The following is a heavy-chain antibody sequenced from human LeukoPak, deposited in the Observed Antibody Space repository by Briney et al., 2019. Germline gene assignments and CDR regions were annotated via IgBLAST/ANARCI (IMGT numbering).Heavy chain of an antibody. D-gene: IGHD6-19*01. CDR2: IYSGGST. Sequence: GGSLRLSCAASGFTFSSYGMSWVRQAPGKGLEWVSVIYSGGSTNYADSVKGRFTISRDNTKNTLYLQMNSLRAEDTAVYYCARGSSSGWYGEMDYWGQGTLVTVSS. V-gene: IGHV3-53*01. J-gene: IGHJ4*02. CDR1: GFTFSSYG. CDR3: ARGSSSGWYGEMDY.